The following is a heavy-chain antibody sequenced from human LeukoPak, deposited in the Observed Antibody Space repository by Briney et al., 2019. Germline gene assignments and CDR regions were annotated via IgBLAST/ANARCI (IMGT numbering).Heavy chain of an antibody. J-gene: IGHJ4*02. D-gene: IGHD6-13*01. CDR2: ISSTSGTK. V-gene: IGHV3-48*04. CDR3: ASSIVADGTSPFDY. Sequence: GGSLRLSCAASGFTFSTYSMNWVRQAPGKGLEWVSYISSTSGTKYYAGSVKGRITISRDNAKNSLYLQMNSLRAEDTAVYYCASSIVADGTSPFDYWGQGTLVTVSS. CDR1: GFTFSTYS.